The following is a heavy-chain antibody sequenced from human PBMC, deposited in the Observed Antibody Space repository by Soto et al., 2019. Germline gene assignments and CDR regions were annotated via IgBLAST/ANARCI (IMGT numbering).Heavy chain of an antibody. J-gene: IGHJ4*02. CDR3: ARDSELLEDVDY. V-gene: IGHV3-21*01. Sequence: GGSLRLSCAASGFTFSSYSMNWVRQAPGKGLEWVSSISSSSSYIYYADSVKGRFTISRDNAKNSLYLQMNSLRAEDTAVYYCARDSELLEDVDYWGQETLVTVSS. CDR2: ISSSSSYI. CDR1: GFTFSSYS. D-gene: IGHD1-26*01.